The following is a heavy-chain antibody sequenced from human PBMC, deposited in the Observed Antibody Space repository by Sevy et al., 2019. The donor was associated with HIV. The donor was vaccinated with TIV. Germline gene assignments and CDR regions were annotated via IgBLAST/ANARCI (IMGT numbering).Heavy chain of an antibody. V-gene: IGHV3-7*01. CDR3: ARGPPSFYHHNSGFDY. CDR1: GFTFSRNW. CDR2: IKQDGSEK. D-gene: IGHD3-22*01. Sequence: GGSLRLSCAASGFTFSRNWMNWVRQAPGKGLEWVAHIKQDGSEKYYVDSVRGRFAISRDNAKNSLHLQMNSLRAEDTAVYYCARGPPSFYHHNSGFDYWGRGTLVTVSS. J-gene: IGHJ5*01.